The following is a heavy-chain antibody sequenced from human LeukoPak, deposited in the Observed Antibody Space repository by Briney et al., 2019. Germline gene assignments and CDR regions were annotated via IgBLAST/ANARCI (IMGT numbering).Heavy chain of an antibody. CDR3: ARGVVPAAHDY. D-gene: IGHD2-2*01. J-gene: IGHJ4*02. V-gene: IGHV4-34*01. CDR1: GGSFSGYY. CDR2: INHSGST. Sequence: SETLSLTCAVYGGSFSGYYWSWICQPPGKGLEWIGEINHSGSTNYNPSLKSRVTISVDTSKNQFSLKLSSVTAADTAVYYCARGVVPAAHDYWGQGTLVTVSS.